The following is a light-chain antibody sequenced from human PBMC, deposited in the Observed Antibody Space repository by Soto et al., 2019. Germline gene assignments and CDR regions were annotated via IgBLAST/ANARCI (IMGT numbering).Light chain of an antibody. CDR2: DAS. CDR3: QQYNSYSPLT. Sequence: DIQMTQSPSTLSASVGDRVIITCRASQSISDYLAWYQQKPGKAPKLLIYDASSLESGVPSRFSGSGSGTEFTLTISSLQPDDFATYYCQQYNSYSPLTFGGGTKVDIK. J-gene: IGKJ4*01. CDR1: QSISDY. V-gene: IGKV1-5*01.